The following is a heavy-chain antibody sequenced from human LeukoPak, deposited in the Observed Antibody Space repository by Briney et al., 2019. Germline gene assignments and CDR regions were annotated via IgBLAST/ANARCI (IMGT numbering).Heavy chain of an antibody. J-gene: IGHJ3*02. CDR1: GYTFTGYY. Sequence: ASVKVSCKASGYTFTGYYMHWVRQAPGQGLEWMGWINPNSGGTNYAQKFQGRVTMTRNTSISTAYMELSGLRSDDTAVYYCARDIAYSSGSTKYNAFDIWGQGTMVTVSS. V-gene: IGHV1-2*02. D-gene: IGHD6-19*01. CDR3: ARDIAYSSGSTKYNAFDI. CDR2: INPNSGGT.